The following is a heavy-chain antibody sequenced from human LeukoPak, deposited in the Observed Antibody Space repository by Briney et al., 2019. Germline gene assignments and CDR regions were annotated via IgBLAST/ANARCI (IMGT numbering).Heavy chain of an antibody. V-gene: IGHV3-7*01. Sequence: SGGSLRLSCAASGFTFSSYWMSWVRQAPGKGLEWVANINQDGSEKYYVDSVKGRFTISRDNAKNSLYLQMNSLRAEDTAVYYCARDVATIGNWFDPWGQGTLVTVSS. CDR3: ARDVATIGNWFDP. J-gene: IGHJ5*02. CDR2: INQDGSEK. D-gene: IGHD5-24*01. CDR1: GFTFSSYW.